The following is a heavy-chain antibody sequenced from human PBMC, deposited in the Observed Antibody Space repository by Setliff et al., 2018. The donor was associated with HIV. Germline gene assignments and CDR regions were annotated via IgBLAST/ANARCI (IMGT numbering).Heavy chain of an antibody. D-gene: IGHD3-10*01. Sequence: WIRQPPGMGLEWIGEVNRGRRTNYNSSLKGRVAISVDTSRNQFSLRVTSVTAADTAVYFCARDRHSSGLGSYGPWGPGILVTVSS. CDR3: ARDRHSSGLGSYGP. V-gene: IGHV4-34*13. CDR2: VNRGRRT. J-gene: IGHJ5*02.